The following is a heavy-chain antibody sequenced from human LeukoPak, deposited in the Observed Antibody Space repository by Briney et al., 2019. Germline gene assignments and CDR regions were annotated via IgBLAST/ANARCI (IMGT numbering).Heavy chain of an antibody. CDR1: GFTYGNYW. V-gene: IGHV3-74*01. D-gene: IGHD7-27*01. CDR2: INIEGSDT. CDR3: ARDRSVTNGGFDS. J-gene: IGHJ4*02. Sequence: GGSLRLSCEASGFTYGNYWMHWVRQAPGKGLVWVSRINIEGSDTTYADSVKGRFTISRDNAKNTLYLQMNSLRVEDTAVYYCARDRSVTNGGFDSWGQGALVTVSS.